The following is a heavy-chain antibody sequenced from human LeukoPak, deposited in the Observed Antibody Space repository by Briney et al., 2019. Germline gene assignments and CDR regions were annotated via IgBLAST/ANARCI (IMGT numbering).Heavy chain of an antibody. CDR2: MRPSSGNT. CDR3: ARGRVGFDY. V-gene: IGHV1-8*02. J-gene: IGHJ4*02. D-gene: IGHD1-26*01. CDR1: GGTFSSYA. Sequence: VASVKVSCKASGGTFSSYAISWVRQATGQGLEWMGWMRPSSGNTEFAQKFQGRVTMTRDTSISTAYMELTSLTSDDTALYYCARGRVGFDYWGQGTLVTVSS.